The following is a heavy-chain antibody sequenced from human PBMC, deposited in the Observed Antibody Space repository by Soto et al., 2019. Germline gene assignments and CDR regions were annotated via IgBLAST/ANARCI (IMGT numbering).Heavy chain of an antibody. Sequence: SGGSLRLSCKASGFDFGDYYMSWIRQAPGKGLEWVSYIDSDDGTTYYTDSVKGRFTISRDNAKNSLYLQMNSLRVEDTALYYCVRPYYSSSWFPFDRWGQGTLVTVSS. CDR1: GFDFGDYY. D-gene: IGHD6-13*01. CDR2: IDSDDGTT. CDR3: VRPYYSSSWFPFDR. J-gene: IGHJ4*02. V-gene: IGHV3-11*01.